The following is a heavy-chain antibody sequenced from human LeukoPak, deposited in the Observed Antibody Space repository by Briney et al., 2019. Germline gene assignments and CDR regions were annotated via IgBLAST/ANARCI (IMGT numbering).Heavy chain of an antibody. J-gene: IGHJ4*02. CDR2: IYYSGST. D-gene: IGHD4-17*01. Sequence: SETLSLTCTVSGGSVSSGTYYWSWIRQPPGKGLEWIGYIYYSGSTNYNPSLKSRVTISADTSKNQFSLKLSSVTAADTAVYYCARDGASLDGDYYFDYWGQGTLVTVSS. CDR1: GGSVSSGTYY. CDR3: ARDGASLDGDYYFDY. V-gene: IGHV4-61*01.